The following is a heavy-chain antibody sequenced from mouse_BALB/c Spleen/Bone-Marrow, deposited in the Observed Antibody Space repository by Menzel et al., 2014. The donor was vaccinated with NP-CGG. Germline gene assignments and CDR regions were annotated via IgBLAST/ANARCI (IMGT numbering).Heavy chain of an antibody. V-gene: IGHV5-4*02. J-gene: IGHJ1*01. Sequence: EVQRVVSGGGLMKHGGSLKLSWAASGFTFSDSYMYWVRQTPEKRLEWVATISNGGSYTYYPDSVKGRFTISRDNAKNNLYLQMSSLMSEDTAMYYCARDSLYYYGSSYGYFDVWGAGTTVTVSS. CDR3: ARDSLYYYGSSYGYFDV. CDR1: GFTFSDSY. D-gene: IGHD1-1*01. CDR2: ISNGGSYT.